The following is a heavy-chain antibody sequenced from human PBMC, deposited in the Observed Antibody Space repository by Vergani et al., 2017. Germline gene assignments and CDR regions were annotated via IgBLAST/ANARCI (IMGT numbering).Heavy chain of an antibody. CDR3: ARHTTYTDS. J-gene: IGHJ4*02. CDR2: MYPADSDT. Sequence: EVELVQSGPEMRTPGESLKISCKGSEYSFGNYWNGWVRQMPGKGLEWMGIMYPADSDTRYSPSFQGQVTISADKSISTAFLQWDSLKASDTALYYCARHTTYTDSWGQGTLVTVSS. V-gene: IGHV5-51*01. D-gene: IGHD1-1*01. CDR1: EYSFGNYW.